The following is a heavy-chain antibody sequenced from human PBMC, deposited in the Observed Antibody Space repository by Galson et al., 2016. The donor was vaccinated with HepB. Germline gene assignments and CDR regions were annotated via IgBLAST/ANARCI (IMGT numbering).Heavy chain of an antibody. CDR2: IYPGDSDV. CDR3: ATTVTATNAFDI. J-gene: IGHJ3*02. Sequence: QSGAEVKKPGESLKISCKGSGYSFITRWIAWVRQMPGKGLECMGIIYPGDSDVRYSPSFQGQVTISAARSISTVYLQWSSLQASDTAMYYCATTVTATNAFDIWGQGTMVTVSS. V-gene: IGHV5-51*01. CDR1: GYSFITRW.